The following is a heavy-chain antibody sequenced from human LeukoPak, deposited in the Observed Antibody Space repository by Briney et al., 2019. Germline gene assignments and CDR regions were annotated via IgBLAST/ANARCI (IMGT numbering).Heavy chain of an antibody. Sequence: PGGSLRLSCATSGLTFTSYWMTWVRQAPGKGLEWVANIKQDGSEKYYVDSVKGRFTISRDNAKNSLYLQMNSPRAEDTAVYFCASGPSSSWYGEYFQHWGQGTLVTVSS. V-gene: IGHV3-7*01. CDR2: IKQDGSEK. J-gene: IGHJ1*01. CDR3: ASGPSSSWYGEYFQH. D-gene: IGHD6-13*01. CDR1: GLTFTSYW.